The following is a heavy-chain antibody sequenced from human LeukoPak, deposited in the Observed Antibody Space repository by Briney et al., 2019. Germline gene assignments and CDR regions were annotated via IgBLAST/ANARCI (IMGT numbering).Heavy chain of an antibody. V-gene: IGHV3-66*01. Sequence: GGSLRLSCAASGFTVSSNYMSWVRQAPGKGLEWVSVIYSGGSTYHADSVKGRFTISRDNSKNTLYLQMNSLRAEDTAVYYCARDVYYDSSGYTFDYWGQGTLVTVSS. CDR3: ARDVYYDSSGYTFDY. CDR2: IYSGGST. CDR1: GFTVSSNY. J-gene: IGHJ4*02. D-gene: IGHD3-22*01.